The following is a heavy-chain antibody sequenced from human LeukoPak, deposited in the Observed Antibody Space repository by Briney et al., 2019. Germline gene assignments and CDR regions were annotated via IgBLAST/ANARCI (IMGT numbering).Heavy chain of an antibody. Sequence: QTGGSLRPSCAASGFIFSSYSMSWVRQAPGKGLEWVSVITGSGGNTYYADSVKGRFTISRDNSKNTLYLRMNSLRVEDTAVYYCAKVKMGGNHYFDYWGQGTLVTVSS. V-gene: IGHV3-23*01. CDR1: GFIFSSYS. J-gene: IGHJ4*02. D-gene: IGHD1-14*01. CDR2: ITGSGGNT. CDR3: AKVKMGGNHYFDY.